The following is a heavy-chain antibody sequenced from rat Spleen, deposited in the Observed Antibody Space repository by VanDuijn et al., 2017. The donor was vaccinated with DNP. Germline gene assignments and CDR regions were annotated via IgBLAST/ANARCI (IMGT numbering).Heavy chain of an antibody. V-gene: IGHV5-17*01. CDR2: ISYDGLRT. Sequence: EVQLVESGGGLVQPGRSLKLSCAASGFTFSDYAMAWVRQAPKKGLEWVATISYDGLRTYYRDSVKGRFTISRNDAKSTLYLQMDSLRSEDTATYYCARLPYNNYYYAMDAWGQGTSVTVSS. CDR3: ARLPYNNYYYAMDA. CDR1: GFTFSDYA. J-gene: IGHJ4*01. D-gene: IGHD1-10*01.